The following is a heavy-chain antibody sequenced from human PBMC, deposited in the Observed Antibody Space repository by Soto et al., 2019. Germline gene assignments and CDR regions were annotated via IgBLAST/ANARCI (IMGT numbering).Heavy chain of an antibody. J-gene: IGHJ6*02. V-gene: IGHV1-69*13. CDR1: GHTFTSYA. CDR3: ARGLVGANYYYYGMDV. Sequence: SVKVSCKASGHTFTSYAMHWVRQAPGQRLEWMGGIIPIFGTANYAQKFQGRVTITADESTSTAYMELSSLRSEDTAVYYCARGLVGANYYYYGMDVWGQGTTVTVSS. CDR2: IIPIFGTA. D-gene: IGHD1-26*01.